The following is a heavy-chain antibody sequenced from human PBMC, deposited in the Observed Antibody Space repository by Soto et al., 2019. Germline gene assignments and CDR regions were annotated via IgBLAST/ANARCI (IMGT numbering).Heavy chain of an antibody. CDR2: LYYTGST. V-gene: IGHV4-59*01. Sequence: QVQLQESGPGLVKPSETLSLTCTVSGGSISHYYWSWVRQPPGKGLEWIGYLYYTGSTNYTPSLKSRVTISLDTSKNQFSLKLSSVTAADTAVYYCATGRYYYGSEYWGQGTLVTVSS. CDR1: GGSISHYY. J-gene: IGHJ4*02. D-gene: IGHD3-10*01. CDR3: ATGRYYYGSEY.